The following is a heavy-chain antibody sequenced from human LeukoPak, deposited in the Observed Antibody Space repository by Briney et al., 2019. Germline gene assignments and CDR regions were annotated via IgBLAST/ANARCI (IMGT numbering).Heavy chain of an antibody. V-gene: IGHV3-30*18. D-gene: IGHD6-19*01. Sequence: GGSLGLSCAASGFTFSSYGMHWVRQAPGKGLEWVAVISYDGNNKYYADSVKGRFTISRDNSKNTLYLQMDNLRAEDTAVYYCAKYQRQWLPKGGFDYWGQGTLVTVSS. CDR2: ISYDGNNK. J-gene: IGHJ4*02. CDR3: AKYQRQWLPKGGFDY. CDR1: GFTFSSYG.